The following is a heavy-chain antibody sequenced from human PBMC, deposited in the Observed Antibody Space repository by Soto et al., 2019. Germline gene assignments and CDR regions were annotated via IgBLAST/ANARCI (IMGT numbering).Heavy chain of an antibody. V-gene: IGHV3-23*01. CDR1: GFTFSSYA. J-gene: IGHJ4*01. D-gene: IGHD1-26*01. CDR2: IDSSGVYT. CDR3: ASRLVGATVTYFDY. Sequence: EVQLLESGGGLVQAGGSLRLSCAASGFTFSSYAMGWVRQAPGKGLDWVSSIDSSGVYTYYADSVKGRFTMSRDKSQNTQYLQMNSLRAEDTAVYYCASRLVGATVTYFDYWGQGTLVTVSS.